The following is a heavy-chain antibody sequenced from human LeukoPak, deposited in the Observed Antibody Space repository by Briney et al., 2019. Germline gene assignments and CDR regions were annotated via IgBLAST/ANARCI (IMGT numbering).Heavy chain of an antibody. D-gene: IGHD6-19*01. V-gene: IGHV1-2*02. CDR2: INPNSGDT. J-gene: IGHJ4*02. CDR1: GYTFTGYY. CDR3: SRTLAGTWGPLDY. Sequence: GASVKVSCKASGYTFTGYYIHWVRQAPGQGLEWMGWINPNSGDTDYAQKFRGRVTMTRDTSISTPYMELSRLRSDDTAVYYCSRTLAGTWGPLDYWGQGTLVTVSS.